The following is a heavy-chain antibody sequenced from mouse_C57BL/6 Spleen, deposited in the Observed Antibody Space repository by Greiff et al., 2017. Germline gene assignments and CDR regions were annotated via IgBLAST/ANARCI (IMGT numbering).Heavy chain of an antibody. J-gene: IGHJ3*01. CDR2: ISGGGGNT. V-gene: IGHV5-9*01. Sequence: EVQLVESGGGLVKPGGSLKLSCAASGFTFSSYTMSWVRQTPEKRLEWVATISGGGGNTYYPDSVKGRFTISRDNAKNTLYLQMSSLRSEDTALYYFARHPYGYDEKTWFAYWGQGTLVTVSA. D-gene: IGHD2-2*01. CDR1: GFTFSSYT. CDR3: ARHPYGYDEKTWFAY.